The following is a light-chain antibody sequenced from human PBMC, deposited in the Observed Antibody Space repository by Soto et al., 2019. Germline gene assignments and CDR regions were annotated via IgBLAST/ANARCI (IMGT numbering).Light chain of an antibody. J-gene: IGKJ5*01. CDR1: QSISSW. CDR2: DAS. Sequence: DIQMTQSPSTLSASLGDRVTITCRASQSISSWLAWYQQKPGKAPKLLIYDASSLESGVPSRFSGSGSGTEFTLTISSLQPDDFATYYCQQLHSYPITFGQGTRLEI. CDR3: QQLHSYPIT. V-gene: IGKV1-5*01.